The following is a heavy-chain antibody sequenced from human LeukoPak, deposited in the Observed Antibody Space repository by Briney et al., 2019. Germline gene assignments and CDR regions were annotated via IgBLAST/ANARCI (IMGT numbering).Heavy chain of an antibody. Sequence: PGGSLRLSCAGSGFTFSRDAMNWVRQAPGKGLEWVSAISGSGGSTYYADSVKGRFTISRDNSMNTLYLQMNSLRAEDTAVYYCAKGYCSNGVCYPDYWGQGTLVTVSS. D-gene: IGHD2-8*01. CDR3: AKGYCSNGVCYPDY. J-gene: IGHJ4*02. CDR2: ISGSGGST. V-gene: IGHV3-23*01. CDR1: GFTFSRDA.